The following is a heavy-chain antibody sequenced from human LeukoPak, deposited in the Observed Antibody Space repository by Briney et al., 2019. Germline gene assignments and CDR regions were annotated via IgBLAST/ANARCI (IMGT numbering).Heavy chain of an antibody. J-gene: IGHJ4*02. CDR2: IYYSGST. V-gene: IGHV4-59*12. CDR1: GGSISSYY. D-gene: IGHD3-22*01. CDR3: ARDYYPLPFDY. Sequence: SETLSLTRTVSGGSISSYYWSWIRQPPGKGLEWIGYIYYSGSTYYNPSLKSRVTISVDTSKNQFSLKLSSVTAADTAVYYCARDYYPLPFDYWGQGTLVTVSS.